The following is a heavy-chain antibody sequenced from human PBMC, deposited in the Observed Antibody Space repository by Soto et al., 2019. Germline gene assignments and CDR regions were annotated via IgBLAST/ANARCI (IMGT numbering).Heavy chain of an antibody. CDR2: IYHSGST. CDR3: ARVPSGYPNFDY. V-gene: IGHV4-4*02. J-gene: IGHJ4*02. D-gene: IGHD3-3*01. Sequence: SETLSLTCAVSGGSISSSNWWSWVRQPPGKGLEWIGEIYHSGSTNYNPSLKSRVTISVDKSKDQFSLKLSSVTAADTAVYYCARVPSGYPNFDYWGQGTLVTSPQ. CDR1: GGSISSSNW.